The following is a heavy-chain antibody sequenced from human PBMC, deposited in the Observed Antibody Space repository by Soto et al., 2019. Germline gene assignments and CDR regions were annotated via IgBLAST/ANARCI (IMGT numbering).Heavy chain of an antibody. D-gene: IGHD5-18*01. CDR3: AKDLAAMALGY. J-gene: IGHJ4*02. CDR1: GFTFSSYG. V-gene: IGHV3-30*18. Sequence: GGSLRLSCAASGFTFSSYGMHWVRQAPGKGLEWVAVISYDGSNKYYADSVKGRFTISRDNSKNTLYLQMNSLRAEDTAVYYCAKDLAAMALGYWGQGTLVTVSS. CDR2: ISYDGSNK.